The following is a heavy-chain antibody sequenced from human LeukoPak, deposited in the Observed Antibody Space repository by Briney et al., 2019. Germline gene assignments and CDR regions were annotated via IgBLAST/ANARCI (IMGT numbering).Heavy chain of an antibody. D-gene: IGHD2-2*01. Sequence: SETLSLKCTVPGLSISSYYWGWIRHSPWKGLQWIGYISYSGTTPYNPSLNSRVTISLDTSKNQFSLKLISVTAADTAVYYCARGGGCTTTSCDFDYWGQGTLVTVP. CDR3: ARGGGCTTTSCDFDY. V-gene: IGHV4-59*01. CDR2: ISYSGTT. J-gene: IGHJ4*02. CDR1: GLSISSYY.